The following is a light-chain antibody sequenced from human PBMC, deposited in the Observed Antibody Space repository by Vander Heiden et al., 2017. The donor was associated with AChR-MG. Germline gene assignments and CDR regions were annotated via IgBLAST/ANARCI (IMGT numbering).Light chain of an antibody. CDR1: SSNLGAGYD. J-gene: IGLJ2*01. Sequence: QSALTQPPSVSGAPGQRVTISCPGSSSNLGAGYDVHWFQQLPKTAPKLVIANNFDRPSGVPDRFSGSKSGTSASLTITGLQAEDEADYYCQSYDSSLNVVFGGGTKVTVL. CDR3: QSYDSSLNVV. V-gene: IGLV1-40*01. CDR2: NNF.